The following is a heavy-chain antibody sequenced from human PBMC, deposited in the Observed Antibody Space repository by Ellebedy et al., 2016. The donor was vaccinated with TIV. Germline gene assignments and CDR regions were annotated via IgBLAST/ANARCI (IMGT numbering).Heavy chain of an antibody. CDR2: IYYSGST. CDR1: GGSISSYH. Sequence: SETLSLTXTVSGGSISSYHWSWIPQPPGKGLEWIGYIYYSGSTNYNPSLKSRVTISVDTSKNQFSLKLSSVTAADTAVYYCASAFVDTAMVGYYYYGMDVWGQGTTVTVSS. D-gene: IGHD5-18*01. V-gene: IGHV4-59*01. CDR3: ASAFVDTAMVGYYYYGMDV. J-gene: IGHJ6*02.